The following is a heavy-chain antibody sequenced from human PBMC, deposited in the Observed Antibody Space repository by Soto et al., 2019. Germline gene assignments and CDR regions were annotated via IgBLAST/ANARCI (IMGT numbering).Heavy chain of an antibody. V-gene: IGHV3-30-3*01. D-gene: IGHD6-6*01. CDR3: ARDLFSRGGSTSSIAARRGGDYFDY. J-gene: IGHJ4*02. CDR2: ISYDGSNK. CDR1: GFTFSSYA. Sequence: HPGGSLRLSCAASGFTFSSYAMHWVRQAPGKGLEWVAVISYDGSNKYYADSVKGRFTISRDNSKNTLYLQMNSLRAEDTAVHYCARDLFSRGGSTSSIAARRGGDYFDYWGQGTLVTVSS.